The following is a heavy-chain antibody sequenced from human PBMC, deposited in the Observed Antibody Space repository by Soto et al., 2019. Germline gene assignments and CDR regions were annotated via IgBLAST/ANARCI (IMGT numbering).Heavy chain of an antibody. D-gene: IGHD5-18*01. CDR1: GGTFSSYA. V-gene: IGHV1-69*12. J-gene: IGHJ6*02. Sequence: QVQLVQSGAEVKKPGSSVKVSCKASGGTFSSYAISWVRQAPGQGLEWMGGIIPIFGTANYAQKFQGRVTITADESRSTAYRELSSLRSEDTAVYYCARDPTAIEDYYGGMDVGGQGTTVTVSS. CDR2: IIPIFGTA. CDR3: ARDPTAIEDYYGGMDV.